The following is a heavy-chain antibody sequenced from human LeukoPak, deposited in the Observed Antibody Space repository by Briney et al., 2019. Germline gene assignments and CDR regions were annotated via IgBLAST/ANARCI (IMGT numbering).Heavy chain of an antibody. Sequence: ASVKVSCKVSGYTLTELSMHWVRQAPGKGLEWMGGFDPEDGETIYAQKFQGRVTMTEDTSTDTAYMELSSLRSEDTAVYYCATKPGTYYYASSGYLDYWGQGTLVTVSS. D-gene: IGHD3-22*01. J-gene: IGHJ4*02. CDR1: GYTLTELS. CDR2: FDPEDGET. V-gene: IGHV1-24*01. CDR3: ATKPGTYYYASSGYLDY.